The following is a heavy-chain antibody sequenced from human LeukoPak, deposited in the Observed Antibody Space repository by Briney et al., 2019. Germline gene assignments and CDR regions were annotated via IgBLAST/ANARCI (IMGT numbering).Heavy chain of an antibody. D-gene: IGHD3-22*01. CDR1: GFTFSSYA. Sequence: GGSLRLSYAASGFTFSSYAMSWVRQAPGKGLEWVSAISGSGGSTYYADSVKGRFTISRDNSKNTLYLQMNSLRAEDTAVYYCAKGYYYDSNEEYYYYYGMDVWGQGTTVTVSS. CDR2: ISGSGGST. CDR3: AKGYYYDSNEEYYYYYGMDV. J-gene: IGHJ6*02. V-gene: IGHV3-23*01.